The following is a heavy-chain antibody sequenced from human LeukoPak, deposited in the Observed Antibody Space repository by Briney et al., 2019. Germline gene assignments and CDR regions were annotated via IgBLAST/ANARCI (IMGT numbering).Heavy chain of an antibody. D-gene: IGHD1-1*01. Sequence: RASVKVSCKVSGYTLTELSMHWVRQAPGKGLEWMGGFDPEDGETIYAQKFQGRVTMTEDTSTDTAYMELTNLTPDDTAVYYCAREGNDLFSKDFDYWGQGTLVTVSS. CDR2: FDPEDGET. CDR1: GYTLTELS. CDR3: AREGNDLFSKDFDY. J-gene: IGHJ4*02. V-gene: IGHV1-24*01.